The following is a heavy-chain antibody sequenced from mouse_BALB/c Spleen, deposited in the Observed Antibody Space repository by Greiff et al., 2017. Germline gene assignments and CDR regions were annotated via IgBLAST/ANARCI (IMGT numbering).Heavy chain of an antibody. CDR1: GFTFSSYG. CDR2: INSNGGST. CDR3: AREDSGYGSSFDY. D-gene: IGHD1-1*01. J-gene: IGHJ2*01. Sequence: DVQLQESGGGLVQPGGSLKLSCAASGFTFSSYGMSWVRQTPDKRLALVATINSNGGSTYYPESVTGRFTISSANAKNTLDLQMSSLKSEDTAMYYCAREDSGYGSSFDYWGQGTTLTVSS. V-gene: IGHV5-6-3*01.